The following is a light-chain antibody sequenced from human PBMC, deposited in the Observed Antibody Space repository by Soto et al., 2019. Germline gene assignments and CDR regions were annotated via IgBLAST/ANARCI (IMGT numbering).Light chain of an antibody. CDR1: SSDLGGLNY. Sequence: QSVLTQPASVSGSPGQSITIPCSGRSSDLGGLNYVSWYQQHPGKVPKLIIYKVDNRPSGISDRFSASKSDNTASLTISGLQAEDEAHYYCSSYTTVPSPQWVFAGGTKLTVL. CDR2: KVD. J-gene: IGLJ3*02. V-gene: IGLV2-14*01. CDR3: SSYTTVPSPQWV.